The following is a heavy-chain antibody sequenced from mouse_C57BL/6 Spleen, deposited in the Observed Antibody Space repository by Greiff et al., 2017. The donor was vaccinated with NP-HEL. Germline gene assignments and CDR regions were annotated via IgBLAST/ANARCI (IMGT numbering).Heavy chain of an antibody. CDR3: ARNLDYDEGTGDYYAMDY. V-gene: IGHV2-9-1*01. Sequence: QVQLKESGPGLVAPSQSLSITCTVSGFSLTSYAISWVRQPPGKGLEWLGVIWTGGGTNYNSALKSRLSISKDNSKSQVFLKMNSLQTDDTARYYCARNLDYDEGTGDYYAMDYWGQGTSVTVSS. J-gene: IGHJ4*01. CDR2: IWTGGGT. D-gene: IGHD2-4*01. CDR1: GFSLTSYA.